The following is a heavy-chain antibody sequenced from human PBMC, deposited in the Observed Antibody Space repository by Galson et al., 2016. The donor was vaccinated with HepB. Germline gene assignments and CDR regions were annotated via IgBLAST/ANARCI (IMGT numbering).Heavy chain of an antibody. V-gene: IGHV1-8*01. J-gene: IGHJ4*02. D-gene: IGHD5-18*01. Sequence: SVKVSCKASGYTFTTYDINWVRQAPGQGLEWMGWMKPKSGHTGYAQQFQGRVTMTRNTSTSTAYMELRSLRSEDTAIYYCARGLLGYNYGSGTDYWGQGTLVTVSS. CDR2: MKPKSGHT. CDR3: ARGLLGYNYGSGTDY. CDR1: GYTFTTYD.